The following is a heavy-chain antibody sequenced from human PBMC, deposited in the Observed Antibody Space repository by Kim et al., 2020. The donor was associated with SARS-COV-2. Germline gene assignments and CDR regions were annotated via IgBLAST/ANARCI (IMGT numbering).Heavy chain of an antibody. CDR2: ISYDGSNK. V-gene: IGHV3-30*04. D-gene: IGHD3-10*01. Sequence: PGGSLRLSCAASGFTFSSYAMHWVRQAPGKGLEWVAVISYDGSNKYYADSVKGRFTISRDNSKNTLYLQMNSLRAEDTAVYYCARDRYGSGSYYAPNYYYYGMDVWGQGTAVTVSS. J-gene: IGHJ6*02. CDR3: ARDRYGSGSYYAPNYYYYGMDV. CDR1: GFTFSSYA.